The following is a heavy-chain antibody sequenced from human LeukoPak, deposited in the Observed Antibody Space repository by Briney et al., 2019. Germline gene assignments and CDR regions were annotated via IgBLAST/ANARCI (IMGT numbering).Heavy chain of an antibody. D-gene: IGHD6-13*01. CDR3: AKDIGSSSWYLGN. Sequence: GGSLRLSCAASGFTFDEFAMHWVWQAPGKGLEWVSGISWNSGSIGYADSVKGRFTISRDNAKNTLYLEMNSLRAEDTALYYCAKDIGSSSWYLGNWGQGTLVTVSS. CDR1: GFTFDEFA. CDR2: ISWNSGSI. V-gene: IGHV3-9*01. J-gene: IGHJ4*02.